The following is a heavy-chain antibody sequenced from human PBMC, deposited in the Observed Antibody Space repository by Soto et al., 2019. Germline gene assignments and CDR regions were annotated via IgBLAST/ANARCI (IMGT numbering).Heavy chain of an antibody. J-gene: IGHJ5*02. CDR2: IIPILGIA. D-gene: IGHD6-13*01. V-gene: IGHV1-69*02. Sequence: QVQLVQSGAEVKKPGSSVKVSCKASGGTFSSYTISWVRQAPGQGREWMGRIIPILGIANYAQKFQGRVTITADKSTSTAYMELSSLRSEDTAVYYCARCIAGTNSNWFDPWGQGTLVTVSS. CDR1: GGTFSSYT. CDR3: ARCIAGTNSNWFDP.